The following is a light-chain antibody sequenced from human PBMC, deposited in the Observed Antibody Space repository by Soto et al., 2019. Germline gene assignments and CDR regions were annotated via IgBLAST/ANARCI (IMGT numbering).Light chain of an antibody. CDR2: GAS. V-gene: IGKV3-20*01. CDR1: QSVSNNY. J-gene: IGKJ1*01. CDR3: QQYGSSGT. Sequence: EIVLTQSPGTLSLSPGERATLSCRASQSVSNNYLAWYQQQPGQAPRLLIYGASNRATGIPDRFSGSGSGTDFTLTISRLEPADFAVYYCQQYGSSGTFGQGTKVDIK.